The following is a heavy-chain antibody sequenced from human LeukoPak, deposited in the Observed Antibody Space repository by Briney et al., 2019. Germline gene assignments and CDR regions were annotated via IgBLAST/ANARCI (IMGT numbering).Heavy chain of an antibody. CDR1: GGPIIGSY. Sequence: SETLSLTCTVSGGPIIGSYWSWIRQPPGKGLEWIGEINHSGSTNYNPSLKSRVTISVDTSKNQFSLKLSSVTAADTAVYYCARDLGYGEFDYWGQGTLVTVSS. V-gene: IGHV4-34*01. CDR3: ARDLGYGEFDY. CDR2: INHSGST. D-gene: IGHD4-17*01. J-gene: IGHJ4*02.